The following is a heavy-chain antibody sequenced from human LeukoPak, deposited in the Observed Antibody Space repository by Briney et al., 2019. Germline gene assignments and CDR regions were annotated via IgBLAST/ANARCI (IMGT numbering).Heavy chain of an antibody. CDR2: IRSKANSYAT. CDR3: TGKQDIVVDYYYYYYGMDV. CDR1: GFTFSGSA. J-gene: IGHJ6*02. D-gene: IGHD2-2*01. V-gene: IGHV3-73*01. Sequence: PGGSLRLSCAASGFTFSGSAMHWVRQASGKGLEWVGRIRSKANSYATAYAASVKGRFTISRDDSKNTAYLQMNSLNTEDTAVYYCTGKQDIVVDYYYYYYGMDVWGQGTTVTVSS.